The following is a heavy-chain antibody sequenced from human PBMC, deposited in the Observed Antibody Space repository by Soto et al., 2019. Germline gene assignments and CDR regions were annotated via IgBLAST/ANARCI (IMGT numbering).Heavy chain of an antibody. V-gene: IGHV4-39*02. J-gene: IGHJ4*02. D-gene: IGHD4-17*01. CDR3: ARESSLRWGY. CDR1: GGSISSSSYN. CDR2: IYYSGST. Sequence: QLQLQESGPGLVKPSETLSLTCTVSGGSISSSSYNWGWIRQPPGKGLEWIGSIYYSGSTYYNPSLKSRVTISVDTSKNQFSLRLSSVTAADTAVYYCARESSLRWGYWGQGTLVTVSS.